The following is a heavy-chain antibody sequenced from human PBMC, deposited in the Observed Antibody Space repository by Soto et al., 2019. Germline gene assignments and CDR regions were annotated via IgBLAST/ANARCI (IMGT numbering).Heavy chain of an antibody. CDR3: ATSSGYLNYLDY. D-gene: IGHD6-19*01. CDR1: GFSFRTYP. J-gene: IGHJ4*02. Sequence: QLHPVESGGGVVRPGESLRLSCVDSGFSFRTYPMHWVRQAPGKGLEWVALISYDGSSEAYGESVRDRFTVSRDNSKNTLYLQLISLRPEDTAVYYCATSSGYLNYLDYWGQGTLVTLSS. V-gene: IGHV3-30-3*01. CDR2: ISYDGSSE.